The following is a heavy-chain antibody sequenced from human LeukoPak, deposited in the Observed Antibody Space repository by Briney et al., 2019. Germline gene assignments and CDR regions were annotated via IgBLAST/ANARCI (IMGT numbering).Heavy chain of an antibody. D-gene: IGHD1-1*01. J-gene: IGHJ4*02. Sequence: GASVKVSCKASGYTFTGYYMHWVRQAPGQGLEWMGWINPNSGGTNYAQKFQGRVTMTRDTFISTAYMELSRLRSDDTAVYYCARARQLAEHFDYWGQGTLVTVSS. CDR3: ARARQLAEHFDY. CDR1: GYTFTGYY. V-gene: IGHV1-2*02. CDR2: INPNSGGT.